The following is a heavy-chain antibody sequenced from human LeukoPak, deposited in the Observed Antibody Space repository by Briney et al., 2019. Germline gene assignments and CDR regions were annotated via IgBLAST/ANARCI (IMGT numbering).Heavy chain of an antibody. CDR3: ARDALRWFGELFPFDI. CDR1: GFTFSSYA. J-gene: IGHJ3*02. Sequence: GGSLRLSCAASGFTFSSYAMHWVRQAPGKGLEWVAVISYDGSNKYYADSVKGRFTISRDNAKNSLYLQMNSLRAEDTAVYYCARDALRWFGELFPFDIWGQGTMVTVSS. D-gene: IGHD3-10*01. CDR2: ISYDGSNK. V-gene: IGHV3-30*04.